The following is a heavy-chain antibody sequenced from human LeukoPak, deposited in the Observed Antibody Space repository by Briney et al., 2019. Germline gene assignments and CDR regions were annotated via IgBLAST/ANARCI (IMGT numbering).Heavy chain of an antibody. CDR1: GNATSIDS. CDR3: ARPWLGSGSDVTYPFDS. J-gene: IGHJ4*02. Sequence: PQTLSLSCAVSGNATSIDSWGSIRRPPGRGLEWRLYIYYSGSVDYNPSLKSRVTISIDTSKSQFSLKLTSVTAADTAVYYCARPWLGSGSDVTYPFDSWGQGTLVTVSS. CDR2: IYYSGSV. V-gene: IGHV4-59*08. D-gene: IGHD3-10*01.